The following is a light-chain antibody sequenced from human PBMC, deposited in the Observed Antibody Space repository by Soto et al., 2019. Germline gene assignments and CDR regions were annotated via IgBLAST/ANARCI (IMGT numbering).Light chain of an antibody. J-gene: IGKJ4*01. CDR2: KAS. V-gene: IGKV1-5*03. Sequence: DIQMTQSPSTLSASVGDRVTITCRASQSISSWLTWYQQKSGQAPKLLIYKASSLESGVPSRFSGSGSGTEFTLTISSLQPDDFATYWCQQYYSYPLTFGGGTKVEIK. CDR3: QQYYSYPLT. CDR1: QSISSW.